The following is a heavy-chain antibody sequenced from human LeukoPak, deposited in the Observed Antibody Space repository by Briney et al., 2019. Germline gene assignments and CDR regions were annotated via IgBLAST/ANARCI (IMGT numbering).Heavy chain of an antibody. V-gene: IGHV4-34*01. CDR1: GGSFSGYY. CDR2: IHYSGRT. Sequence: SETLSLTCAVYGGSFSGYYWGWIRQPPGKGLEWIATIHYSGRTYYNPSLKSRGTISVDTSQNQFSLRLSSLTAADTAVYYCARILARQFTSFSDSSPYTYYYMDVWGKGTTVTVSS. D-gene: IGHD2/OR15-2a*01. CDR3: ARILARQFTSFSDSSPYTYYYMDV. J-gene: IGHJ6*03.